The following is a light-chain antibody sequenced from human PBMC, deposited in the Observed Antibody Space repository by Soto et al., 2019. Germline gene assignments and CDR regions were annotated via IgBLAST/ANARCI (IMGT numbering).Light chain of an antibody. CDR1: QSVTSGN. CDR3: QQYGSSPPYT. Sequence: EIVLTQSPGTLSLSPGERATLSCRASQSVTSGNLAWYQQKPGQAPRLLIYAASSRATNIPDRFSVSGCGTEFTLTISRLEPEDFAVYYCQQYGSSPPYTFGQGTKLEIK. CDR2: AAS. J-gene: IGKJ2*01. V-gene: IGKV3-20*01.